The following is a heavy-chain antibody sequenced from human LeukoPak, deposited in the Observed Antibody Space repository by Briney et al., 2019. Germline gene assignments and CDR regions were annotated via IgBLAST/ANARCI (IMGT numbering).Heavy chain of an antibody. V-gene: IGHV1-2*02. CDR3: ARRGIPVAGTAYFDL. J-gene: IGHJ2*01. Sequence: ASVKVSCKASGYSFTGYCMHWVRLAPGQGLEWMGWIYPKRGATNYAQKFRGRVTMSRDTSINTVYMEVTRLRSDDTAMYYCARRGIPVAGTAYFDLWGRGTLVTVSS. CDR2: IYPKRGAT. CDR1: GYSFTGYC. D-gene: IGHD6-19*01.